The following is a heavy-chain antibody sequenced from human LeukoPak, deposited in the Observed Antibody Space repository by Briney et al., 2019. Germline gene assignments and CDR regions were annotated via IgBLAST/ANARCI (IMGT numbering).Heavy chain of an antibody. D-gene: IGHD7-27*01. CDR1: GFTLNKYT. V-gene: IGHV3-30*04. CDR2: VLYDGRLK. Sequence: PGGSLRLSCAASGFTLNKYTMHWVRQAPGKGLEWVAVVLYDGRLKNNADSVKGRFTISRDNSKNMMYLQMNSLRDEDTALYYCARDNWGGAFDLWGQGTMVTVSS. CDR3: ARDNWGGAFDL. J-gene: IGHJ3*01.